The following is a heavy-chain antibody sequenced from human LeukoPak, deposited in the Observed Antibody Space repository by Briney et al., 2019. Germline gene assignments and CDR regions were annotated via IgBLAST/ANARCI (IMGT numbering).Heavy chain of an antibody. V-gene: IGHV5-51*01. CDR3: ARHVFAYCGGDCHLHYYYYGMDV. Sequence: GESLKISCKGSGYSFTSYWIGWVRQMLGKGLEWMGIIYPGDSDTRYSPSFQGQVTISADKSISTAYLQWSSLKASDTAMYYCARHVFAYCGGDCHLHYYYYGMDVWGQGTTVTVSS. CDR2: IYPGDSDT. J-gene: IGHJ6*02. CDR1: GYSFTSYW. D-gene: IGHD2-21*02.